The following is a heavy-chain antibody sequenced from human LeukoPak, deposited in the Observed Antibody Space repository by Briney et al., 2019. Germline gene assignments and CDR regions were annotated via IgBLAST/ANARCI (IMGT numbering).Heavy chain of an antibody. D-gene: IGHD3-10*01. V-gene: IGHV4-39*07. CDR1: GDSISSSNSY. Sequence: PSETLSLTCTVSGDSISSSNSYWGWIRQPPGKGLEWIGSIYYSGNTYYNPSLKSRVTISVDTSKNQFSLKLSSVTAADTAVYYCARYYYGSGSYSIQRFDYWGQGTLVTVSS. CDR2: IYYSGNT. J-gene: IGHJ4*02. CDR3: ARYYYGSGSYSIQRFDY.